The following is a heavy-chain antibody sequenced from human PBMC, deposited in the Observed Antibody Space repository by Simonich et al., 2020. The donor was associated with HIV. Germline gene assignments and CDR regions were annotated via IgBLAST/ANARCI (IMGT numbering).Heavy chain of an antibody. CDR1: GFSLSTSGVG. J-gene: IGHJ3*02. V-gene: IGHV2-5*01. CDR3: ARTPIIRGIIVAFDI. D-gene: IGHD3-10*01. CDR2: IYWNDDK. Sequence: QITLKESGPTLVKPTQTLTLTCPFSGFSLSTSGVGVGWIRQPPGKALEWLALIYWNDDKRYSPSLKSRLTITQDTSKNQVVLTMTNMDPVDTATYYCARTPIIRGIIVAFDIWGQGTMVTVSS.